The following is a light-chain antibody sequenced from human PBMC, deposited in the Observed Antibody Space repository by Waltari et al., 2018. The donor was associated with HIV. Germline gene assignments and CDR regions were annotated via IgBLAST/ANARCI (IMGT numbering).Light chain of an antibody. CDR2: KDD. J-gene: IGLJ2*01. CDR1: SSNIGSQS. Sequence: QSVLTQPPSVSGTLGQRVTMSCSGSSSNIGSQSVYWYQQFPRKAPKLLMFKDDRRPAGVPARFSGFKSGPSASLAVSGLRSEDEADYYCATWDDSLSVVIFGGGTNLTVL. CDR3: ATWDDSLSVVI. V-gene: IGLV1-47*01.